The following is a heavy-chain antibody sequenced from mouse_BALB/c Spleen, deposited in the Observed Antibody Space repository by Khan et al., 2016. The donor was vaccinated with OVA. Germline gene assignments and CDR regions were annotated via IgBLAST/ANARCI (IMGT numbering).Heavy chain of an antibody. Sequence: EVQLQESGGDLVKPGGSLKLSCAASGFTFSSYGMSWVRQTPDKRLEWVTTISSDGTYTYYPDSVKGRFTISRDNGKNTLYLEMSSLKSEDTAMYYCARRTTSTNFDYWGQGTTLTVSS. J-gene: IGHJ2*01. D-gene: IGHD1-2*01. CDR2: ISSDGTYT. CDR3: ARRTTSTNFDY. CDR1: GFTFSSYG. V-gene: IGHV5-6*01.